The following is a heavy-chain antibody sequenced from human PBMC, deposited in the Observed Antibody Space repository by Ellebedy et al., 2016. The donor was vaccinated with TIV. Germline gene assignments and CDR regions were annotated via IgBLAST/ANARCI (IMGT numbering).Heavy chain of an antibody. Sequence: GESLKISCAASGFTFSTYGMHWVRQAPGKGLEWVAVISYDGSNKYYADSVKGRFTFSRDNSKNTLYLQMNSLRAEDTAVYYCAKAPYQLLYREPYVVEWGQGTLVTVSS. CDR3: AKAPYQLLYREPYVVE. D-gene: IGHD2-2*02. V-gene: IGHV3-30*18. CDR2: ISYDGSNK. CDR1: GFTFSTYG. J-gene: IGHJ4*02.